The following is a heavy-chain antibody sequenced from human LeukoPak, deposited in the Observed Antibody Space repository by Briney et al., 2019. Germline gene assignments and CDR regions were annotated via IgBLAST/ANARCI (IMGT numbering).Heavy chain of an antibody. Sequence: ASVKVSCKASGYTFTSYGITWLRQAPGQGLEWMGWISVYSGDTNYAQKFQGRVTMTTDTSTSTAYMELRSLRSDDTAVYYCARDSLHSYSFLWGQGTLVTVSS. J-gene: IGHJ4*02. CDR3: ARDSLHSYSFL. CDR1: GYTFTSYG. V-gene: IGHV1-18*01. CDR2: ISVYSGDT. D-gene: IGHD5-18*01.